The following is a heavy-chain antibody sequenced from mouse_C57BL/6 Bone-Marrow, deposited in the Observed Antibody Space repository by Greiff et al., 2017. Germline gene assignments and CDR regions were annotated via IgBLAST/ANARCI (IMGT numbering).Heavy chain of an antibody. CDR1: GYTFTSYG. V-gene: IGHV1-81*01. Sequence: VQLQQSGAELARPGASVKLSCKASGYTFTSYGISWVKQRTGQGLEWIGEIYPRSGNTYYNEKFKGKATLTADKSSSTAYMELRSLTSEDSAVYFWARWGLPNYSNFYYAMDYWGQGTSVTVSS. D-gene: IGHD2-5*01. CDR3: ARWGLPNYSNFYYAMDY. CDR2: IYPRSGNT. J-gene: IGHJ4*01.